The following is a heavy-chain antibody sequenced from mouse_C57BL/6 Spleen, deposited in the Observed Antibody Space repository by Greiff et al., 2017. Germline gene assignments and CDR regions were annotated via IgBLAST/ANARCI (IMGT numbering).Heavy chain of an antibody. D-gene: IGHD1-1*01. Sequence: EVKVVASGAGLVKPGASLKLSCAASGFTFSGYAMSWVRQTPEKRLEWVATISPGGSYTYYPDNVKGRFTISRENAKNNPDLTMSHLEYEDTGMDSGARDRDYYGGGYLDYWGQGTTVTVSS. CDR1: GFTFSGYA. CDR2: ISPGGSYT. J-gene: IGHJ2*01. CDR3: ARDRDYYGGGYLDY. V-gene: IGHV5-4*01.